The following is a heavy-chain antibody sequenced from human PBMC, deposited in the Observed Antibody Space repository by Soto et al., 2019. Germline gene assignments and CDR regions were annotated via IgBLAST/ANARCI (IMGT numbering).Heavy chain of an antibody. CDR2: IFASGTT. D-gene: IGHD5-18*01. CDR1: GASIKSYY. V-gene: IGHV4-4*07. CDR3: ATYSDTDLNWLDP. J-gene: IGHJ5*02. Sequence: QVQLQESGPGLVKPSETLSLTCTVSGASIKSYYWAWIRQPAGKGLEWIGRIFASGTTNYNPSLRNRITMSIDTSRNQFSLEMRSMTAADTAMYYCATYSDTDLNWLDPWGQGILVTVSS.